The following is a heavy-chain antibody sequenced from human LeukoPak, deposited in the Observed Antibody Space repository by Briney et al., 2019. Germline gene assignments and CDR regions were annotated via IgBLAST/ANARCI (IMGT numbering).Heavy chain of an antibody. J-gene: IGHJ5*02. CDR3: ARGRALITMVRGARTNWFDP. V-gene: IGHV4-34*01. D-gene: IGHD3-10*01. Sequence: KTSETLSLTCAVYGGSFSGYYWSWIRQPPGKGLEWIGEINHSGSTNYNPSLKSRVTISVDPSKNQFSLKLSSVTAADTAVYYCARGRALITMVRGARTNWFDPWGQGTLVTVSS. CDR1: GGSFSGYY. CDR2: INHSGST.